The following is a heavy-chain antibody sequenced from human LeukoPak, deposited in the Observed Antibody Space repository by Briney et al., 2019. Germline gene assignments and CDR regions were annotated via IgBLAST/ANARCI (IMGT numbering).Heavy chain of an antibody. CDR3: ASRVGATIIGRFDY. V-gene: IGHV1-69*13. CDR1: GGTFSSYA. J-gene: IGHJ4*02. Sequence: SVKVSCKASGGTFSSYAISWVRQAPGQGLEWMGGIIPIFGTANYAQKFQGRVTITADESTSTAYMELSSLRSEDTAVYYCASRVGATIIGRFDYWGQGTLVTVSS. D-gene: IGHD1-26*01. CDR2: IIPIFGTA.